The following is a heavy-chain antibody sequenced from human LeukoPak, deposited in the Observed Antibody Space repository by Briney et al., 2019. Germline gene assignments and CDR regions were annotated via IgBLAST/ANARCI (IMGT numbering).Heavy chain of an antibody. CDR3: ARHVVGNYDLLSFDY. CDR1: SGSISSSSYC. Sequence: SETLPLTCSVSSGSISSSSYCWGWVRQPPGKGLEWIGSMFFTGNAYYNPSLKSRVTISVDTSENQFSLKLSSMTAADTAVYYCARHVVGNYDLLSFDYWGQGTLVTVSS. D-gene: IGHD1-7*01. J-gene: IGHJ4*02. CDR2: MFFTGNA. V-gene: IGHV4-39*01.